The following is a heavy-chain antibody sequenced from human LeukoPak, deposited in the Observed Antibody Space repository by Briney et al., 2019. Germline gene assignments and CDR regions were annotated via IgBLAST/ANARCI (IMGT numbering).Heavy chain of an antibody. CDR1: GFTFSSYG. CDR2: IWYDGSNK. D-gene: IGHD6-13*01. V-gene: IGHV3-33*01. Sequence: GRSLRLSCAASGFTFSSYGMHWVRQAPGKGLEWVAVIWYDGSNKYYADSVKGRFTISRDNSKNTLYLQMNSLRAEDTAVYYCARDPIAAAGTVIWYNWFDPWGQGTPVTVSS. J-gene: IGHJ5*02. CDR3: ARDPIAAAGTVIWYNWFDP.